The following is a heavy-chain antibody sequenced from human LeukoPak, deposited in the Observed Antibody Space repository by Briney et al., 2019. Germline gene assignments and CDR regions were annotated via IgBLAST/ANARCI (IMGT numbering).Heavy chain of an antibody. D-gene: IGHD6-19*01. Sequence: GASVKVSCKASGYTFTSYYMHWVRQAPGQGLEWMGIINPSGGSTSYAQKFQGRVTMTRDTSANTAYMELSSLRSEDMAVYYCARAVKYRSGPLTDLLPYYFDYWGQGTLVTVSS. CDR3: ARAVKYRSGPLTDLLPYYFDY. CDR1: GYTFTSYY. CDR2: INPSGGST. J-gene: IGHJ4*02. V-gene: IGHV1-46*01.